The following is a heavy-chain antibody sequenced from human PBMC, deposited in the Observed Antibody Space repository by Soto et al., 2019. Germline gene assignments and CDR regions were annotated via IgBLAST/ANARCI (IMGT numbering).Heavy chain of an antibody. J-gene: IGHJ5*02. CDR2: INSDGSST. Sequence: GGSLRLSCAASGFTFSSYWMHWVRQAPGKGLVWVSRINSDGSSTSYADSVKGRFTISRDNAKNTLYLQMNSLRAEDTAVYYCARETVGATQAGWFDPWGQGTLVTVSS. CDR3: ARETVGATQAGWFDP. D-gene: IGHD1-26*01. CDR1: GFTFSSYW. V-gene: IGHV3-74*01.